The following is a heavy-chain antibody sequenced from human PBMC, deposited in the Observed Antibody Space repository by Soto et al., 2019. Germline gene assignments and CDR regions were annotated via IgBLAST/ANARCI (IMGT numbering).Heavy chain of an antibody. CDR3: AKAPQYYYDSSGYPHYFDY. Sequence: PGGSLRLSCAASGFTFSSYAMSWVRQAPGKGLEWVSAISGSGGSTYYADSVKGRFTISRDNSKNTLYLQMNSLRAEDTAVYYCAKAPQYYYDSSGYPHYFDYWGQGTLVTVSS. V-gene: IGHV3-23*01. J-gene: IGHJ4*02. CDR2: ISGSGGST. CDR1: GFTFSSYA. D-gene: IGHD3-22*01.